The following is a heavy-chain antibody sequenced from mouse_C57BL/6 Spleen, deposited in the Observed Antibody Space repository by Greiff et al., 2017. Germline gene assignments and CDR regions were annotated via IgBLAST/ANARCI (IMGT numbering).Heavy chain of an antibody. CDR1: GYTFTSYW. CDR2: IFPGSGST. J-gene: IGHJ1*03. D-gene: IGHD1-1*01. CDR3: ARSFRGSSYWYFDV. Sequence: QVQLQQPGAELVKPGASVKMSCKASGYTFTSYWINWVKQRPGQGLEWIGWIFPGSGSTYYNEKFKGKATLTVDKSSSTAYMLLSSLTSEDSAVYFCARSFRGSSYWYFDVWGTGTTVTVSS. V-gene: IGHV1-75*01.